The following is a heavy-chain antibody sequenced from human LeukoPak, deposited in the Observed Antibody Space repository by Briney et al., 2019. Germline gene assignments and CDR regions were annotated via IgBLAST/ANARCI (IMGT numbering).Heavy chain of an antibody. CDR3: ARDSITIFGVAPPHYYGMDV. J-gene: IGHJ6*02. CDR2: ISYDGSNK. V-gene: IGHV3-30-3*01. D-gene: IGHD3-3*01. CDR1: GFTFSSYA. Sequence: GGSLRLSCAASGFTFSSYAMHWVRQAPGKGLEWVAVISYDGSNKYYADSVKGRFTISRDNSKNTLYLQMNSLRAEDTAAYYCARDSITIFGVAPPHYYGMDVWGQGTTVTVSS.